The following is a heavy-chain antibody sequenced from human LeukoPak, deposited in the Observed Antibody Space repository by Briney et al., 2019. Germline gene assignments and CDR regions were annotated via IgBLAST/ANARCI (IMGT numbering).Heavy chain of an antibody. CDR1: GITLSNYG. CDR3: AKRGVVIRVILVGFHKEAYYFDS. CDR2: MSDSGGRT. Sequence: GGSLRLSCAVSGITLSNYGMSWVRQAPGKGLEWVAGMSDSGGRTNYADSVKGRFTISRDNPKNTLYLQMNSLRAEDPAVYFCAKRGVVIRVILVGFHKEAYYFDSWGQGALVTVSS. J-gene: IGHJ4*02. V-gene: IGHV3-23*01. D-gene: IGHD3-22*01.